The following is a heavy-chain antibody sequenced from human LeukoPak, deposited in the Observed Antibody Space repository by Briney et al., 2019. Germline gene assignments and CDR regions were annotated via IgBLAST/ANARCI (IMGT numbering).Heavy chain of an antibody. J-gene: IGHJ4*02. D-gene: IGHD1-26*01. CDR1: GGSISDYY. V-gene: IGHV4-59*08. Sequence: SETLSLTCTVSGGSISDYYWSLIRQPPGKGLQWIGYIYHTGITDYNPSLKSRVTILVDMSRNQFSLKMSSVTAADTAVYYCARHRGGRFSESYCDHWGQGTLVTVSS. CDR3: ARHRGGRFSESYCDH. CDR2: IYHTGIT.